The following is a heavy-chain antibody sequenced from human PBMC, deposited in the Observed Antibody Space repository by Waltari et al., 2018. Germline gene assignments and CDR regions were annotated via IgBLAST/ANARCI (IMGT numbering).Heavy chain of an antibody. CDR1: GISLSSSGVA. CDR3: VRRVREGYTSSRPVDY. J-gene: IGHJ4*02. CDR2: IFWDDDK. D-gene: IGHD6-13*01. V-gene: IGHV2-5*02. Sequence: QITLKESGPTLVKPTQTLTLTCTFSGISLSSSGVALGWIRQPPGTALEWLALIFWDDDKRYSPRLESKLTITKDPAKNQVFLAMANTSPADTDSSCGVRRVREGYTSSRPVDYLGQGILVSVSS.